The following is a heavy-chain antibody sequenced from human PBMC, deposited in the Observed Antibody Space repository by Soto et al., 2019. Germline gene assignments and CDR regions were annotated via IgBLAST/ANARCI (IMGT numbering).Heavy chain of an antibody. CDR1: GFTVSSNY. CDR2: LYSGGST. V-gene: IGHV3-66*01. CDR3: ARDKRTDCSGGTCYGDAFDI. D-gene: IGHD2-15*01. J-gene: IGHJ3*02. Sequence: EVQLVESGGGLVQPGGSLRLSCAASGFTVSSNYMNWVRQAPGKGLEWVSVLYSGGSTHYAHSVKGRFTISRDNSKNTLSLQMNSLRPEDTAVYYCARDKRTDCSGGTCYGDAFDIWGQGTMVTVSS.